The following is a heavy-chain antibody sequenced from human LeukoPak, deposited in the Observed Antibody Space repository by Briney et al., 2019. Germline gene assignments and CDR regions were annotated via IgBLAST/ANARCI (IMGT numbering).Heavy chain of an antibody. D-gene: IGHD1-1*01. CDR2: INPNGGDA. Sequence: ASVKVSCKTSGYTFTDHSMHWVRQGQAPGQGLEWVGWINPNGGDANYAQNFQGRVTLTTDTSISTAYMEMNELASDDTAVYYWARERGNNWGGGSDYWGQGALVTVSS. CDR1: GYTFTDHS. J-gene: IGHJ4*02. V-gene: IGHV1-2*02. CDR3: ARERGNNWGGGSDY.